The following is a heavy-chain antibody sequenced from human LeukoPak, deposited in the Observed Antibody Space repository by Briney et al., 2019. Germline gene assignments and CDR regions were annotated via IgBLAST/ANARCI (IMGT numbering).Heavy chain of an antibody. CDR3: ARDAGYSSGWYGGFDY. Sequence: GGSLRLSCAASGFTFSSYAMSWVRQAPGKGLEWVSAISGSGGSTYYADSVKGRFTISRDNSKNTLYLQMNSLRAEDTAVYYCARDAGYSSGWYGGFDYWGQGTLVTVSS. CDR1: GFTFSSYA. J-gene: IGHJ4*02. CDR2: ISGSGGST. D-gene: IGHD6-19*01. V-gene: IGHV3-23*01.